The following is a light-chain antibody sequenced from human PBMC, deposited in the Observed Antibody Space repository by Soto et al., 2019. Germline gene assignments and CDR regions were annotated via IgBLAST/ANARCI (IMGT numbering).Light chain of an antibody. CDR2: AAS. CDR3: QQSYNTPWT. V-gene: IGKV1-39*01. CDR1: QSISNY. J-gene: IGKJ1*01. Sequence: DIQMTQSPSSLSASVGDRVTITCRASQSISNYLNWYQQKPGKAPKLLIHAASSLQSGVPSRFSGSGSGTDCTLTVSSLQPEDFATYFCQQSYNTPWTFGHGTKVEIK.